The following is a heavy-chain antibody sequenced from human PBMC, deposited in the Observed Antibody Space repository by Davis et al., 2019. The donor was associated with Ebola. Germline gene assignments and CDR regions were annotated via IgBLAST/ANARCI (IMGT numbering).Heavy chain of an antibody. D-gene: IGHD1-26*01. CDR1: GYSFTTYW. J-gene: IGHJ4*02. Sequence: GESLKISCKGSGYSFTTYWIAWVRQTPAKGLEWMGIIYPGDSDTRYNPSFQGQVTISADKSISTAYLQWSSLKASDTAMYYCARQGGGSGRFTSFDYWGQGTLITVSS. CDR3: ARQGGGSGRFTSFDY. V-gene: IGHV5-51*01. CDR2: IYPGDSDT.